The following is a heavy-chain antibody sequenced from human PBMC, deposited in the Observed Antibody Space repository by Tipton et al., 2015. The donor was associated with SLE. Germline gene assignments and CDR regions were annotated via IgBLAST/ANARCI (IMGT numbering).Heavy chain of an antibody. Sequence: GSLRLSCTVSGFTVRSNYMSWVRQSPGKGLEWLSDIYVAGTTAYADSVRGRFAISRDNSNNTLYLQMNSLRAEDTAVYYCARDYGYFDYWGQGTLVTVSS. V-gene: IGHV3-66*01. J-gene: IGHJ4*02. CDR1: GFTVRSNY. CDR3: ARDYGYFDY. CDR2: IYVAGTT. D-gene: IGHD3-16*01.